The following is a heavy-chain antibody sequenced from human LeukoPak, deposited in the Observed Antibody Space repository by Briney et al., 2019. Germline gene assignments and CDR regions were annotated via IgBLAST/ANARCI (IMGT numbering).Heavy chain of an antibody. CDR3: AKGLGSSLDY. Sequence: PGGSLRLSCAASGFTFSSYGMHWVRQAPGKGLEWVAVISYDGSNKYYADSVKGRFTISGDNSKNTLYLQMNSLRAEDTAVYYCAKGLGSSLDYWGQGTLVTVSS. CDR2: ISYDGSNK. V-gene: IGHV3-30*18. CDR1: GFTFSSYG. J-gene: IGHJ4*02.